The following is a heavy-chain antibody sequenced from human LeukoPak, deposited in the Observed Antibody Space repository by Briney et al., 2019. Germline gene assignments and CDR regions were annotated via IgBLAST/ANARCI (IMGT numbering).Heavy chain of an antibody. D-gene: IGHD7-27*01. CDR2: IIPIFGTA. Sequence: ASVKVSCKASGYTFTSYGISWVRQAPGQGLEWMGGIIPIFGTANYAQKFQGRVTITADESTSTAYMELSSLRSEDTAVYYCASLELGRRTGDDYWGQGTLVTVSS. V-gene: IGHV1-69*13. CDR1: GYTFTSYG. J-gene: IGHJ4*02. CDR3: ASLELGRRTGDDY.